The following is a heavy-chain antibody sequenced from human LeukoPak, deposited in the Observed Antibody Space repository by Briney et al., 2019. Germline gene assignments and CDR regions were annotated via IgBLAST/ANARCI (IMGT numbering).Heavy chain of an antibody. Sequence: GGSLRLSCAASGFSFSDDAMHWVRQAPGKGPEWVAVIFHDGRNKYYADSVKGRFTISRDNSKNTLYLQMNSLRAEDTAVYYCARDCYDRSGYYRFDPWGQGTQVIVSS. V-gene: IGHV3-30*03. D-gene: IGHD3-22*01. CDR2: IFHDGRNK. CDR3: ARDCYDRSGYYRFDP. J-gene: IGHJ5*02. CDR1: GFSFSDDA.